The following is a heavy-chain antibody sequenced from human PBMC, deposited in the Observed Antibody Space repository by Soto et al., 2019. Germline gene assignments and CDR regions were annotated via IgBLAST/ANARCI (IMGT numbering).Heavy chain of an antibody. CDR2: IYSGGNT. Sequence: EVQLVETGGGLIYPGGSLRLSCAASGFSVSGDTMNWVRQAPGKGLEWISAIYSGGNTNDAGSVKGRFTISRDTSKNTLYLQMNSLRVEDTAVYYCARHAWLENWGHGTLVTVSS. J-gene: IGHJ4*01. CDR3: ARHAWLEN. V-gene: IGHV3-53*02. D-gene: IGHD3-9*01. CDR1: GFSVSGDT.